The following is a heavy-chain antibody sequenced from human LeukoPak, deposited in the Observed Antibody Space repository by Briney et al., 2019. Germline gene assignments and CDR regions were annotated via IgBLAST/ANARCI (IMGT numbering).Heavy chain of an antibody. J-gene: IGHJ4*02. Sequence: ASVKVSCKASGGTFSSYTISWVRQAPGQGLEWMGGIIPIFGTANYAQKFQGRVTITADESTSTAYMELSSLRSDDTAVYYCASGVTYYFDYWGQGTLVTVSS. CDR2: IIPIFGTA. D-gene: IGHD3-16*01. V-gene: IGHV1-69*13. CDR1: GGTFSSYT. CDR3: ASGVTYYFDY.